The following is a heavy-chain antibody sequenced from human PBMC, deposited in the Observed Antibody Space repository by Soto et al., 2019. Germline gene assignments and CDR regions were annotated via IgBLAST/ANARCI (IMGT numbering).Heavy chain of an antibody. D-gene: IGHD6-19*01. CDR1: GFTFSGSA. J-gene: IGHJ6*02. Sequence: EVQLVESGGGLVQPGGSLKLSCAASGFTFSGSAMHWVRQASGKGLEWVGRIRSKANSYATAYAASVKGRFTISRDDSKNTAYLQMNSLKTEDTAVYYCTRHEDSSGWYSYYYGMDVWGQGTTVTVSS. V-gene: IGHV3-73*02. CDR2: IRSKANSYAT. CDR3: TRHEDSSGWYSYYYGMDV.